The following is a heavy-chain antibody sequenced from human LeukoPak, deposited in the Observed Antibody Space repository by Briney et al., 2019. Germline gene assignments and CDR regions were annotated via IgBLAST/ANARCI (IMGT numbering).Heavy chain of an antibody. J-gene: IGHJ4*02. CDR3: TRGWLQSGFGY. V-gene: IGHV6-1*01. D-gene: IGHD5-24*01. CDR2: TYYTSTWYN. Sequence: SQTLSLTCVISGDSVSGTSAGWNWIRQSPSRGLEWLGRTYYTSTWYNDYAVSVRGRILITADTSKNQFSLQLNSVTPDDTAVYYCTRGWLQSGFGYWGQGTLVTVSS. CDR1: GDSVSGTSAG.